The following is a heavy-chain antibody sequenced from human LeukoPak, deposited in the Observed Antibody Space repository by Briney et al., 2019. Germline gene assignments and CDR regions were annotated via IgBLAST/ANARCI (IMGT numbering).Heavy chain of an antibody. CDR1: GYTSTGYY. CDR2: INTNSGGT. CDR3: ARDLYCSSTSCLDC. Sequence: ASVKVSCKASGYTSTGYYMHWVRQAPGQELEWMGWINTNSGGTNYAQKFQGRVTMTRDTSISTAYMELSRLRSDDTAVYCCARDLYCSSTSCLDCWGQGTLVTVSS. J-gene: IGHJ4*02. D-gene: IGHD2-2*01. V-gene: IGHV1-2*02.